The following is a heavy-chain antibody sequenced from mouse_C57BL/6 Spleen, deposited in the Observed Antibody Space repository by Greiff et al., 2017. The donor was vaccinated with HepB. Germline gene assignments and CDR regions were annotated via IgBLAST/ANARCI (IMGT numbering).Heavy chain of an antibody. J-gene: IGHJ2*01. CDR2: IDPETGGT. V-gene: IGHV1-15*01. CDR1: GYTFTDYE. D-gene: IGHD1-1*01. Sequence: VKLVESGAELVRPGASVTLSCKASGYTFTDYEMHWVKQTPVHGLEWIGAIDPETGGTAYNQKFKGKAILTADKSSSTAYMELRSLTSEDSAVYYCTRDTVVAYYFDYWGQGTTLTVSS. CDR3: TRDTVVAYYFDY.